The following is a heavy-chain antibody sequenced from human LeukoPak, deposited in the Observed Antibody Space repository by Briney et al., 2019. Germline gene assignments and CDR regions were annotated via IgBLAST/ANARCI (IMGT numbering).Heavy chain of an antibody. V-gene: IGHV1-2*02. CDR3: ARDRVDIVATILDY. Sequence: ASVKVSCKASGYTFTGYYMHWVRQAPGQGLEWMGWINPNSGGTNYAQKFQGRVTMTRDTSISTAYMELSRLRSDDTAVYYYARDRVDIVATILDYWGQGTLVTVSS. CDR2: INPNSGGT. D-gene: IGHD5-12*01. J-gene: IGHJ4*02. CDR1: GYTFTGYY.